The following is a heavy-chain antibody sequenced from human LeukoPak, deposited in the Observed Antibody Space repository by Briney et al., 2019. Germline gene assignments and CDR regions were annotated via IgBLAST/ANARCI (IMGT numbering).Heavy chain of an antibody. CDR2: MNPNSGNT. CDR1: GYTFTSYD. Sequence: GASVKVSCKASGYTFTSYDINWVRQATGQGLEWMGWMNPNSGNTDYAQKFQGRVTMTRNTSISTAYMELSSLRSEDTAVYYCARVSTLLLWFGELLPQDYFDYWGQGTLVTVSS. J-gene: IGHJ4*02. D-gene: IGHD3-10*01. V-gene: IGHV1-8*01. CDR3: ARVSTLLLWFGELLPQDYFDY.